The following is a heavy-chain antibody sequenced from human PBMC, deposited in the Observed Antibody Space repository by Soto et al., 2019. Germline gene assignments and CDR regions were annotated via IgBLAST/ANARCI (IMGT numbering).Heavy chain of an antibody. Sequence: SGPTLVNPTETLTLTCTVSGFSFSNARMGVSWIRQPPGKALEWLARIFSTDDKSYSTSLKSRLTISKDTSKSQVVLTMTNVDPVDTATYYCARLQRFCSGGSCYRDSYFNGMDVWGQGTTVTVSS. CDR3: ARLQRFCSGGSCYRDSYFNGMDV. D-gene: IGHD2-15*01. CDR2: IFSTDDK. J-gene: IGHJ6*02. V-gene: IGHV2-26*01. CDR1: GFSFSNARMG.